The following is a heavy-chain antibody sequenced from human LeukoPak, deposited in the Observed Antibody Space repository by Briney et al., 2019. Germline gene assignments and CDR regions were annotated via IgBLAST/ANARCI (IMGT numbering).Heavy chain of an antibody. D-gene: IGHD3-22*01. Sequence: SVKVSCKASGGTFSSYAISWVRQAPGQGLEWMGGIIPIFGTVNYAQKFQGRVTITADESTSTAYMELSSLRSEDTAVYYCARVGYDSSGYYRGYFDYWGQGTLVTVSS. J-gene: IGHJ4*02. V-gene: IGHV1-69*01. CDR2: IIPIFGTV. CDR3: ARVGYDSSGYYRGYFDY. CDR1: GGTFSSYA.